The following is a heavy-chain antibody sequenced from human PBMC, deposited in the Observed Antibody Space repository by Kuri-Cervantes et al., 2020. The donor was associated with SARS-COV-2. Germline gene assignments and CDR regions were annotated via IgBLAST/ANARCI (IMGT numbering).Heavy chain of an antibody. D-gene: IGHD2-2*01. CDR3: ARARPGGQDIVVVPAAQKDYYYGMDV. CDR2: INPNSGGT. J-gene: IGHJ6*02. CDR1: GYTFTGYY. V-gene: IGHV1-2*04. Sequence: ASVKVSCKAPGYTFTGYYMHWVRQAPGQGLEWMGWINPNSGGTNYAQKFQGWVTMTRDTSISTAYMELSRLRSDDTAVYYCARARPGGQDIVVVPAAQKDYYYGMDVWGQGTTVTVSS.